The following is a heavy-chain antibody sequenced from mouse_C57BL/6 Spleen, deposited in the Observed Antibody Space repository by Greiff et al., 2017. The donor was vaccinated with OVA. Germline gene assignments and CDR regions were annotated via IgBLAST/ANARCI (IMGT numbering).Heavy chain of an antibody. Sequence: QVQLQQSGAELVKPGASVKISCKASGYAFSSYWMNWVKQRPGKGLEWIGQIYPGDGDTNYNGKFKGKDTLTADKSSSTAYMQLSSLTSEDSAVYFCARPGTTWYFDVWGTGTTVTVSS. CDR1: GYAFSSYW. CDR2: IYPGDGDT. J-gene: IGHJ1*03. V-gene: IGHV1-80*01. D-gene: IGHD4-1*01. CDR3: ARPGTTWYFDV.